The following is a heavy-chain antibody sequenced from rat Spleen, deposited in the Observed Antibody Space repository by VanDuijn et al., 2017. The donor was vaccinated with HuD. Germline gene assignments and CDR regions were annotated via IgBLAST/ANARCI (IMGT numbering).Heavy chain of an antibody. CDR1: GFSITSNY. Sequence: EVQLQESGPGLVKPSQSLSLNCSVTGFSITSNYWVWIRKFPGNKVEWMGYINSAGSTIYNPSLNSRISISRDTSKNQFFLQVDSVTTEDTGTYYGARRSSLDYWGQGVMVTGSS. V-gene: IGHV3-3*01. J-gene: IGHJ2*01. CDR3: ARRSSLDY. D-gene: IGHD1-2*01. CDR2: INSAGST.